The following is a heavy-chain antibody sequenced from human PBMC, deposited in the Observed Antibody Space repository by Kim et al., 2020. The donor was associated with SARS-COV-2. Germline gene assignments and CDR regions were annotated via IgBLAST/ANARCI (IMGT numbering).Heavy chain of an antibody. CDR1: GYTFTSYG. D-gene: IGHD3-3*01. V-gene: IGHV1-18*01. CDR3: ARVPEYYDFWSEWVDY. J-gene: IGHJ4*02. Sequence: ASVKVSCKAYGYTFTSYGISWVRQAPGQGLEWMGWISAYNGNTNNAQKLQGRVTMTTDTSTSTAYMELRSLRSDDTAVYYCARVPEYYDFWSEWVDYWGQGTLVTVSS. CDR2: ISAYNGNT.